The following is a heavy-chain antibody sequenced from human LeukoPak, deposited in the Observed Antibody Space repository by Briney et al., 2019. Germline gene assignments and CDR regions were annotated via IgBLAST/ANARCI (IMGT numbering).Heavy chain of an antibody. CDR3: ARTYSGSYFDY. CDR2: ISSSGITI. Sequence: AGGSLRLSCAASGFIFSDYYMSWICQAPGKGLEWVSYISSSGITIYHADSVKGRFGISRDNAKNSLYLQMNSLRAEDTAVYYCARTYSGSYFDYWGLGSLVTVSS. J-gene: IGHJ4*02. D-gene: IGHD1-26*01. V-gene: IGHV3-11*01. CDR1: GFIFSDYY.